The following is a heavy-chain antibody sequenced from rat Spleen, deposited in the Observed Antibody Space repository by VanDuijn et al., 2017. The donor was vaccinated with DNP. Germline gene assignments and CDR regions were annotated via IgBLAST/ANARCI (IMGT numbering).Heavy chain of an antibody. D-gene: IGHD1-12*02. V-gene: IGHV3-1*01. J-gene: IGHJ2*01. Sequence: EVQLQESGPGLVKPSQSLSLTCSVTGYSITSNYWGWIRKFPGNKMEWLGFISHSGSTSYNPSLKSRISITRDTSKNQFFLQVNSVTTEDTATYYCARLDDGTYYYFDYWGQGVMVTVSS. CDR1: GYSITSNY. CDR3: ARLDDGTYYYFDY. CDR2: ISHSGST.